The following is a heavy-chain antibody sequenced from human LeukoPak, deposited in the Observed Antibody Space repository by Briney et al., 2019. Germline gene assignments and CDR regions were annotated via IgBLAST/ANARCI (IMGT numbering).Heavy chain of an antibody. CDR2: IKPSSSFT. J-gene: IGHJ5*02. V-gene: IGHV1-2*02. D-gene: IGHD3-10*01. Sequence: ASVDISCKTTGYNFNGYYLHWVRQAPGQGLEGMGWIKPSSSFTDSAERFKDRVTMTSDTSITTAYMELNSLRSDDTAVYYCARGHKTNYYGNSFDPWGEGTLVTVSS. CDR1: GYNFNGYY. CDR3: ARGHKTNYYGNSFDP.